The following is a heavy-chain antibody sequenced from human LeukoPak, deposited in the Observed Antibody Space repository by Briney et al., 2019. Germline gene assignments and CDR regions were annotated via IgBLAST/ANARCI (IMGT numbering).Heavy chain of an antibody. D-gene: IGHD2-21*01. J-gene: IGHJ4*02. CDR2: IKQDGSEK. V-gene: IGHV3-7*01. Sequence: PGGSLRLSCAASGFTFSSYWMSWVRQAPGKGLEWVANIKQDGSEKYYVDSVKGRFTISRDNVKNSLYLQMNSLRAEDTAVYYCARGQRFLRLPPDYWGQGTLVTVSS. CDR1: GFTFSSYW. CDR3: ARGQRFLRLPPDY.